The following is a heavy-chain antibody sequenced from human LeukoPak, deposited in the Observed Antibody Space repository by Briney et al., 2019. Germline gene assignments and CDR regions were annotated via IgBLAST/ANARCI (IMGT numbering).Heavy chain of an antibody. D-gene: IGHD3-10*01. CDR2: ISAYNGNT. CDR3: ATGSDYYYYMDV. J-gene: IGHJ6*03. CDR1: GYTFTSYG. V-gene: IGHV1-18*01. Sequence: ASVKVSCKASGYTFTSYGISWVRQAPGQGLEWMGWISAYNGNTNYAQKLQGRVTMTEDTSTDTAYMELSSLRSEDTAVYYCATGSDYYYYMDVWGKGTTVTVSS.